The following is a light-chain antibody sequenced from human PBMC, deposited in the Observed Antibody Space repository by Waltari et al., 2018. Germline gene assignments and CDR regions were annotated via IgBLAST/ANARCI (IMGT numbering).Light chain of an antibody. CDR3: QQYYDWPPYT. J-gene: IGKJ2*01. V-gene: IGKV3-15*01. CDR1: QSISSD. CDR2: GAS. Sequence: EIVMTQSPATLSVSPGERVTLSCRASQSISSDLAWYQPKPGPAPRLLTSGASTRATGVPVRFSGSGSGTEFTLTISSMQSADFAVYYCQQYYDWPPYTFGQGTKLEI.